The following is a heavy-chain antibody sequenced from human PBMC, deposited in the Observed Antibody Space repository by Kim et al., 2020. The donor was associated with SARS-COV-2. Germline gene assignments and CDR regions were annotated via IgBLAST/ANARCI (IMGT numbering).Heavy chain of an antibody. CDR3: ARLNRWNCGGDCHSRWFDP. J-gene: IGHJ5*02. D-gene: IGHD2-21*02. CDR1: GGSISSGGYY. Sequence: SETLSLTCTVSGGSISSGGYYWSWIRQHPGKGLEWIGYIYYSGSTYYNPSLKSRVTISVDTSKNQFSLKLSSVTAADTAVYYCARLNRWNCGGDCHSRWFDPWGQGTLVTVSS. V-gene: IGHV4-31*03. CDR2: IYYSGST.